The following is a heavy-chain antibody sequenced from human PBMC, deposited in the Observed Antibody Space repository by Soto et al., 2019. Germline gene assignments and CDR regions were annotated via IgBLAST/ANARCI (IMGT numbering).Heavy chain of an antibody. V-gene: IGHV4-39*01. CDR3: ARLLLGGSYPYYFDY. CDR2: IYYSGST. D-gene: IGHD1-26*01. CDR1: GGSISSSSYY. Sequence: QLQLQESGPGLVKPSETLSLTCTVSGGSISSSSYYWGWIRQPPGKGLEWIGSIYYSGSTYYNPSLKSRVTISVDTSKNQFSLKLSSVTAADTAVYYCARLLLGGSYPYYFDYWGQGTLVTVSS. J-gene: IGHJ4*02.